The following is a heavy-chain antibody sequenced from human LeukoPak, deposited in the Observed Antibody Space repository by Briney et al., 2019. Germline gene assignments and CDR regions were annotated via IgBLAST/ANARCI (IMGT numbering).Heavy chain of an antibody. J-gene: IGHJ6*03. CDR2: INHSGST. Sequence: SETLTLTCAVYGGSFSGHYWSWIRQPPGKGLEWIGEINHSGSTNYNPSLKSRVTISVDTSKKQFSLKLSSVTAADTAVYYCAATCSSTNCYWYYYPAVWRKGTTVTVSS. CDR1: GGSFSGHY. V-gene: IGHV4-34*01. CDR3: AATCSSTNCYWYYYPAV. D-gene: IGHD2-2*01.